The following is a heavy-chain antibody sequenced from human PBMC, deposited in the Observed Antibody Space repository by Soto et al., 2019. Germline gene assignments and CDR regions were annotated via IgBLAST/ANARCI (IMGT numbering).Heavy chain of an antibody. CDR1: GFTFSSYS. J-gene: IGHJ5*02. CDR3: ARDTYYYGSGSYGP. CDR2: ISSSSSYI. D-gene: IGHD3-10*01. V-gene: IGHV3-21*01. Sequence: PGESLKISCAASGFTFSSYSMNWVRQAPGKGLEWVSSISSSSSYIYYADSVKGRFTISRDNAKNSLYLQMNSLRAEDTAVYYCARDTYYYGSGSYGPWGQGTLVTVS.